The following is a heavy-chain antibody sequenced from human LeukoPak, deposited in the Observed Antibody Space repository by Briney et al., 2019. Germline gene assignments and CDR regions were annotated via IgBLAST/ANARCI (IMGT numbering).Heavy chain of an antibody. J-gene: IGHJ5*02. D-gene: IGHD2-15*01. CDR3: ARDPATWWFDP. Sequence: SETLSLTCTVSGGSISTYYWSWIRQPAGKGLEWIGHIYTSGSTNYNPSLKSRVTMSIDTSKTQFSLTLSSVTAADTAIYYCARDPATWWFDPWGQGTLVTVSS. V-gene: IGHV4-4*07. CDR2: IYTSGST. CDR1: GGSISTYY.